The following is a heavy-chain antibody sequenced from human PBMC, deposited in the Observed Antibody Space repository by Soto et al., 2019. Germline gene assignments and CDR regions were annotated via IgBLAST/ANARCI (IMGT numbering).Heavy chain of an antibody. J-gene: IGHJ5*02. CDR3: ARDSYGSAWYCDP. CDR2: IYYSGSSAST. CDR1: GGSISSYY. Sequence: SETLSLTCTVSGGSISSYYWTWIRQPPGKGLEWIGYIYYSGSSASTNYNPSLKSRVTISVDTSKKQFSLKLSSVTAADTAVYYCARDSYGSAWYCDPWGQGTRGTVS. D-gene: IGHD6-13*01. V-gene: IGHV4-59*01.